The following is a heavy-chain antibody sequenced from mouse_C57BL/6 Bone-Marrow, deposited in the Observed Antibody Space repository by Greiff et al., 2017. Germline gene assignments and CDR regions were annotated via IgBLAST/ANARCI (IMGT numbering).Heavy chain of an antibody. D-gene: IGHD1-1*01. V-gene: IGHV1-82*01. Sequence: VQLQQSGPELVKPGASVKISCKASGYAFSSSWMNWVKQRPGKGLEWIGRIYPGDGDTNYNGKFKGKATLTADKSSSTAYMQLSSLTSEDSAVYFCARDFITTVVAHWYCDVWGTGTTVTVSS. CDR2: IYPGDGDT. J-gene: IGHJ1*03. CDR1: GYAFSSSW. CDR3: ARDFITTVVAHWYCDV.